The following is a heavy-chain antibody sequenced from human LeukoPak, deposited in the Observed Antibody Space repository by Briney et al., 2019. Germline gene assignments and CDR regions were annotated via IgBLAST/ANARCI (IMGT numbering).Heavy chain of an antibody. Sequence: GRSLRLSCAASGFTFSSYWMSWVRQAPGKGLEWVANIKQDGSEKYYVDSVKGRFTISRDNAKNSLYLQMNSLRAEDTAVYYCARDHMTTVTKNDYWGQGTLVTVSS. CDR3: ARDHMTTVTKNDY. J-gene: IGHJ4*02. D-gene: IGHD4-17*01. V-gene: IGHV3-7*03. CDR1: GFTFSSYW. CDR2: IKQDGSEK.